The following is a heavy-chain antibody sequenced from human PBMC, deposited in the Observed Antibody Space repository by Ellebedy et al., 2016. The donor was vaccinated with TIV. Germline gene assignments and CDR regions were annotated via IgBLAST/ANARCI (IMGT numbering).Heavy chain of an antibody. D-gene: IGHD2/OR15-2a*01. CDR1: GFTFTNAW. V-gene: IGHV3-15*01. CDR3: TTDLEISGYFDS. CDR2: IRSKTGGGTT. J-gene: IGHJ4*02. Sequence: PGGSLRLSCAASGFTFTNAWMSWVRQAPGKGLEWVGRIRSKTGGGTTDYAPPVKGRFTISRDDSKDTLYLHMDSLKTEDTAVYYCTTDLEISGYFDSWGQGTLVTVSS.